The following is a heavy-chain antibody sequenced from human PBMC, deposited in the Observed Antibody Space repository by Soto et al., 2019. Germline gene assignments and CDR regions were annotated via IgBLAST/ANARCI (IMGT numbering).Heavy chain of an antibody. CDR3: ARDNDVWTGYFFDY. J-gene: IGHJ4*02. Sequence: ASVKVSCKASGYIFTNYAISWVRQAPGQGPEWMGWISGYNGDTNTHYSQNFQGRLTLTTDMSTTTAYMELRSLTSDDTAVYYCARDNDVWTGYFFDYWGQGTLVTVSS. D-gene: IGHD3-3*01. CDR2: ISGYNGDTNT. V-gene: IGHV1-18*01. CDR1: GYIFTNYA.